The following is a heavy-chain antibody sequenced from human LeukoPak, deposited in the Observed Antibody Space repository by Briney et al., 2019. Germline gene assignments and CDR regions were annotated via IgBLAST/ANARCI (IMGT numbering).Heavy chain of an antibody. V-gene: IGHV4-39*01. CDR3: ARHASVSGNWPRPLDY. CDR2: IYYSGST. J-gene: IGHJ4*02. Sequence: SETLSLTCTVSGGSISSSSYYWGWVRQPPGKGLEWIANIYYSGSTYYSPSLRSRVTISVDTSKNQFSLKLTSVTAADTAVYYCARHASVSGNWPRPLDYWGQGSLVTVSS. D-gene: IGHD3-3*01. CDR1: GGSISSSSYY.